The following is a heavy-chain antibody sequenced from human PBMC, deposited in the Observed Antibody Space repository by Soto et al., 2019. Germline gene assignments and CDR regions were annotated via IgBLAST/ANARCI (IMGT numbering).Heavy chain of an antibody. CDR1: GFTFSSYG. V-gene: IGHV3-30*02. D-gene: IGHD3-3*01. CDR2: IWYDGSNK. Sequence: GGSLRLYCAASGFTFSSYGMHWVRQAPGKGLEWVAVIWYDGSNKYYADSVEGRFTISRDNSKNTLYLQMNSLRAEDTAVYYCAKVRFLEWLGVYFDYWGQGTLVTVSS. CDR3: AKVRFLEWLGVYFDY. J-gene: IGHJ4*02.